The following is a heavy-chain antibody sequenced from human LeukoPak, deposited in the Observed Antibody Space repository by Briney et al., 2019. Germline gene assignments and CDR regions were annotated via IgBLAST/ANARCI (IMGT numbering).Heavy chain of an antibody. V-gene: IGHV3-23*01. Sequence: PGGSLRPSCAASGFTFSSYAMSWVRQAPGKGLEWVSAISGSGGSTYYADSVKGRFTISRDNSKNTLYLQMNSLRAEDTAVYYCAKDVRCSSTSCLFDYWGQGTLVTVSS. D-gene: IGHD2-2*01. J-gene: IGHJ4*02. CDR1: GFTFSSYA. CDR3: AKDVRCSSTSCLFDY. CDR2: ISGSGGST.